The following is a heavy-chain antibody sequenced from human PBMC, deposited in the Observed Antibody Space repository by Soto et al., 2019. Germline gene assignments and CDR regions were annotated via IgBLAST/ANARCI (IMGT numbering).Heavy chain of an antibody. Sequence: PGGSLRLSCAASGSTFSSYAMSWVRQAPGKGLEWVSAISGSGISTYYADSVKGRFTISRDNSKNTLYLQMNSLRAEDTAVYYCAKEASYSSSWSNFDYWGQGTLVTVSS. V-gene: IGHV3-23*01. CDR2: ISGSGIST. CDR1: GSTFSSYA. D-gene: IGHD6-13*01. J-gene: IGHJ4*02. CDR3: AKEASYSSSWSNFDY.